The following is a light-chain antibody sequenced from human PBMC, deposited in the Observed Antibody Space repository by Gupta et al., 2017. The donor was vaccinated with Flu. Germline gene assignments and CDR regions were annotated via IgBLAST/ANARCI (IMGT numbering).Light chain of an antibody. CDR2: GAS. CDR1: QSVSSN. Sequence: EIVMPQSPATLSVSPGERATLSCRASQSVSSNLVWYQQKPGQAPRLLIDGASSTDTGIPARFSGGGSGTEXTLTISXLQSEDFAVYYCQQYEDWPPLTFGXGTKVEIK. J-gene: IGKJ4*01. V-gene: IGKV3-15*01. CDR3: QQYEDWPPLT.